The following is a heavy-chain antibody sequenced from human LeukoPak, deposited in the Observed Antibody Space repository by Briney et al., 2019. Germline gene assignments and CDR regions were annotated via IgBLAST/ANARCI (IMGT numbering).Heavy chain of an antibody. CDR1: GFSLSTYW. V-gene: IGHV3-7*05. J-gene: IGHJ4*02. D-gene: IGHD4-17*01. CDR2: IKQDGSEK. CDR3: LRGAYGPDY. Sequence: GGSLRLSCAASGFSLSTYWMSWVRQALGKGLEWVANIKQDGSEKHYVDSVRGRFTISRDNAKNTLFLQMNGLRGEDTAVYFCLRGAYGPDYWGRGTLVTVSS.